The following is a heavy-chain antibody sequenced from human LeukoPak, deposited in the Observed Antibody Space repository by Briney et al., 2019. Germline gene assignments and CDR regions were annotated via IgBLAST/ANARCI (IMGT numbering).Heavy chain of an antibody. CDR1: GFTFSSYG. J-gene: IGHJ4*02. D-gene: IGHD6-13*01. Sequence: GGSLRLSCAASGFTFSSYGMHWVRQAPGKGLEWVSAISGSGGSTYYADSVKGRFTISRDNSKNTLYLQMNSLRAEDTAVYYCAKVGHGYSSIPLLDYWGQGTLVTVSS. V-gene: IGHV3-23*01. CDR3: AKVGHGYSSIPLLDY. CDR2: ISGSGGST.